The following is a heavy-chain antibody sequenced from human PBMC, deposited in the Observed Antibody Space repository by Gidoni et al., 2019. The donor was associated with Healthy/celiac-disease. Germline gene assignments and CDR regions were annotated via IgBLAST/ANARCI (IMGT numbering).Heavy chain of an antibody. CDR3: ARLSYSKRYSNHVWFDP. CDR2: ISAYNGNT. Sequence: QVQLVQSGAEVKKPGASVKVSCKDSGYTFTSYGISWVRQAPGQGLEWMGWISAYNGNTNYAQKLQGRVTMTTDTSTSTAYMELRSLRSDDTAVYYCARLSYSKRYSNHVWFDPWGQGTLVTVSS. J-gene: IGHJ5*02. D-gene: IGHD4-4*01. CDR1: GYTFTSYG. V-gene: IGHV1-18*01.